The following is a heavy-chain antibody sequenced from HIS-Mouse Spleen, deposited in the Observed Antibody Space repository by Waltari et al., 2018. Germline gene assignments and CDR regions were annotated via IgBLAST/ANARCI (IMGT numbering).Heavy chain of an antibody. V-gene: IGHV4-39*07. CDR3: AREIPYSSSWYDWYFDL. J-gene: IGHJ2*01. CDR1: GGSLSRITYY. Sequence: QLQLQESGPGLVKPSETLSLTCTVSGGSLSRITYYWGRIRHPPAKGLEWIGSIYYSGSTYYNPSLKSRVTISVDTSKNQFSLKLSSVTAADTAVYYCAREIPYSSSWYDWYFDLWGRGTLVTVSS. CDR2: IYYSGST. D-gene: IGHD6-13*01.